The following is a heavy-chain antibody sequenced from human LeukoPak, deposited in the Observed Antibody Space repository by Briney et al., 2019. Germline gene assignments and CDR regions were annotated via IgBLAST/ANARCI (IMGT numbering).Heavy chain of an antibody. CDR3: TTVGSSWGFDY. CDR1: GFTFSAAW. D-gene: IGHD6-13*01. Sequence: GGSLRPSCAASGFTFSAAWMTWVRQTPGKGLECVGRIKNRSDGGATDYPTPVKGRFAISRDDSKNTLYLQMNSLTIEDTGVYYCTTVGSSWGFDYWGQGTLVTVSS. J-gene: IGHJ4*02. V-gene: IGHV3-15*01. CDR2: IKNRSDGGAT.